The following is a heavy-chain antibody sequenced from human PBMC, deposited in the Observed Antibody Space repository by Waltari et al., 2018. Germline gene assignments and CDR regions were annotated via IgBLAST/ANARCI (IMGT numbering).Heavy chain of an antibody. D-gene: IGHD2-21*01. CDR3: ARHIDSIRSA. CDR2: MNPKSGAT. J-gene: IGHJ5*02. CDR1: GYTFTDSL. Sequence: QVQLVQSGAEVKKPGASVKVSCKASGYTFTDSLIDWVRHAPGQGLEWMGRMNPKSGATTYPQKRKGRITMTRDTSIGTAYMELGSVTADDTALYYCARHIDSIRSAWGQGTLVTVSS. V-gene: IGHV1-2*06.